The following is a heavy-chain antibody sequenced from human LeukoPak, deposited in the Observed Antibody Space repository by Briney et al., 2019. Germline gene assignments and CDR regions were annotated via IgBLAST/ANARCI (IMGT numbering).Heavy chain of an antibody. J-gene: IGHJ3*02. CDR3: ARVRKYSSGWYDAFDI. D-gene: IGHD6-19*01. CDR2: IKSKTAGGTT. Sequence: GGSLRLSCAASGFTFSNAWMSWVRQAPGKGLEWVGRIKSKTAGGTTDYADPVKGRFTISRDDSKNTLYLQMNSLRAEDTAVYYCARVRKYSSGWYDAFDIWGQGTMVTVSS. CDR1: GFTFSNAW. V-gene: IGHV3-15*01.